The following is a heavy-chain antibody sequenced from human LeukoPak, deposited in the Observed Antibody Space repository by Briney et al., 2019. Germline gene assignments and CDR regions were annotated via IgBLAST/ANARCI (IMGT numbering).Heavy chain of an antibody. CDR1: GGTFSSYA. CDR3: ARGDSSGYYTLLFDY. Sequence: GASVKVSCKASGGTFSSYAISWVRQAPGQGLEWMGGIIPIFGTANYAQKFQGRVTITADESTSTAYMELSSLRSEDTAVYYCARGDSSGYYTLLFDYWGQGTLVTVSS. J-gene: IGHJ4*02. CDR2: IIPIFGTA. D-gene: IGHD3-22*01. V-gene: IGHV1-69*13.